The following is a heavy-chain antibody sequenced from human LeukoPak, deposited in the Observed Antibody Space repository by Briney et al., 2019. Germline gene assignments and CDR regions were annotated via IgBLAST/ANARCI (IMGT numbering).Heavy chain of an antibody. V-gene: IGHV3-7*01. D-gene: IGHD1-1*01. CDR1: GSTFRTYW. J-gene: IGHJ4*02. Sequence: GGSLRLSLAFSGSTFRTYWLNWVRQAPGKGLEWVATINPGGNEIRSVDSVKGRFIISRDNAKNSLDLQMSSLRVEDTAVYYCMFCGTDNHWGQGILVTVSS. CDR2: INPGGNEI. CDR3: MFCGTDNH.